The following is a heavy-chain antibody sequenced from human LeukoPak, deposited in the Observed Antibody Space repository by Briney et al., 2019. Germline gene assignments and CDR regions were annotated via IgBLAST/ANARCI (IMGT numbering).Heavy chain of an antibody. J-gene: IGHJ4*02. CDR3: TTLGYHLDS. CDR1: GFDFGAYE. CDR2: FAGSDTTT. D-gene: IGHD3-22*01. V-gene: IGHV3-48*03. Sequence: PGGSLRLSCAASGFDFGAYEMNWGRQAPGKGLEWVAYFAGSDTTTYYADSVKGRFIISRDNARNSLYLQMNSLRAEDTALYYCTTLGYHLDSWGQGTLVTVSS.